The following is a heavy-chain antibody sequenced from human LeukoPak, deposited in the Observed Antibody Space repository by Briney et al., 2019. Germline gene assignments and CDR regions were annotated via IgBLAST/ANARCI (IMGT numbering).Heavy chain of an antibody. CDR3: ARPRGCGSARCNNFDY. D-gene: IGHD2-2*01. V-gene: IGHV1-8*03. Sequence: ASVKVSCKASGYTFTSYDINWVRQATGQGLEWMGWMNPNSGNTGYAQKFQGRVTITRNTSISTAYMELSSLRPEDSAVYYCARPRGCGSARCNNFDYWGQGTLVTVSS. CDR1: GYTFTSYD. J-gene: IGHJ4*02. CDR2: MNPNSGNT.